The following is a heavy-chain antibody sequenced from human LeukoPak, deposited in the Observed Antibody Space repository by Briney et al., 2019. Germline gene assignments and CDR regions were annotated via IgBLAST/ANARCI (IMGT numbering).Heavy chain of an antibody. J-gene: IGHJ4*02. D-gene: IGHD2-2*01. V-gene: IGHV3-7*03. CDR3: ATQPAAADVDY. CDR2: IKPDGSGK. Sequence: PGGSLRLSCVASGFTFSTYWMTWVRQAPGKGLEWVANIKPDGSGKSYVDSVKGRFTISRDNAKNSLYLQISSLRPDDTGVYYCATQPAAADVDYWGQGALVTVSS. CDR1: GFTFSTYW.